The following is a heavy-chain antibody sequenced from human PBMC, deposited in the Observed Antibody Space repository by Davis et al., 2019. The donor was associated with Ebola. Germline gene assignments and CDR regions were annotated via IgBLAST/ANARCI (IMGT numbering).Heavy chain of an antibody. V-gene: IGHV1-18*04. CDR2: ISAYHGIA. D-gene: IGHD4-17*01. Sequence: ASVKVSCKASGYTFTGYYMHWVRQAPGQGLEWMGWISAYHGIANYAQRFQGRVTMTTDTSMSTAYMELRSLRYDDTAVYYCARGSGPRVTTSVDLDFWGQGSLVTVSS. J-gene: IGHJ4*02. CDR1: GYTFTGYY. CDR3: ARGSGPRVTTSVDLDF.